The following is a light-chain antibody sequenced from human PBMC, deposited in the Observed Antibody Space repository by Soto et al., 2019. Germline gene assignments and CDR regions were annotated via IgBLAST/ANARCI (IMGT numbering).Light chain of an antibody. Sequence: DIQMTQSPSSLSASIGDRITITCRASQSISTYLNWYQQKPGKAPNLLIYGASTLQSGVPSRFSGRGSATDFTLTISSLQPEDFATYYCQQSFITPPLTVGGGTKVDIK. V-gene: IGKV1-39*01. J-gene: IGKJ4*01. CDR3: QQSFITPPLT. CDR1: QSISTY. CDR2: GAS.